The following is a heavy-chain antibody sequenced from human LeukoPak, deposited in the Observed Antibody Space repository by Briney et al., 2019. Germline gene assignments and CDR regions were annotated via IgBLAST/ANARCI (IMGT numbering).Heavy chain of an antibody. CDR3: ARGRYYDFWSGYFDYYYYGMDV. V-gene: IGHV1-69*13. J-gene: IGHJ6*02. CDR1: GGTFSSYA. D-gene: IGHD3-3*01. Sequence: ASVKVSCKASGGTFSSYAISWVRQAPGQGLEWMGGIIPIFGTANYAQKFQGRVTITADESTSTAYMELSSLRSEDTAVYYCARGRYYDFWSGYFDYYYYGMDVWGQGTTATVSS. CDR2: IIPIFGTA.